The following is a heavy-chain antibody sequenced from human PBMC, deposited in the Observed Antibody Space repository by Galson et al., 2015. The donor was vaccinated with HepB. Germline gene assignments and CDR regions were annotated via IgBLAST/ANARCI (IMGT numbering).Heavy chain of an antibody. V-gene: IGHV3-23*01. CDR1: GFTFSSYD. CDR2: VSGSGDST. Sequence: SLRLSCAGSGFTFSSYDMSWVRQAPGKGLEWVSAVSGSGDSTYYADSVKGRFTISRDNSKNTLYLQMNSLRAEDTAVYCCAKVLLGYCSGDSCPGQAFDICGQGTMVTVSS. J-gene: IGHJ3*02. D-gene: IGHD2-15*01. CDR3: AKVLLGYCSGDSCPGQAFDI.